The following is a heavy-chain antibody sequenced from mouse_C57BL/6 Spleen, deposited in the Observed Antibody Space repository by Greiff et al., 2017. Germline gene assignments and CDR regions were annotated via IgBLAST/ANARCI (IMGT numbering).Heavy chain of an antibody. V-gene: IGHV1-72*01. CDR1: GYTFTSYW. CDR3: ARAGVTAVAAPYFDD. CDR2: LDPNSGGT. D-gene: IGHD1-1*01. J-gene: IGHJ2*01. Sequence: VQLQQPGAELVKPGASVKLSCKASGYTFTSYWMHWVKQRPGRGLEWIGRLDPNSGGTKYNEKFKSKATLTVDKPSSTAYMQLSSHTSDDSSVYDSARAGVTAVAAPYFDDWGQGTTLTVSS.